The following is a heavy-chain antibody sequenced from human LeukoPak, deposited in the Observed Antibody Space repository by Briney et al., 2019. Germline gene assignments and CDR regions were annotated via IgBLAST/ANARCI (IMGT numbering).Heavy chain of an antibody. CDR3: AKDRERFAAAAGTNFDY. J-gene: IGHJ4*02. D-gene: IGHD6-13*01. Sequence: GRSLRLSCAASGFTFDDYAMHWVRQAPGKGLEWVSGISWNSGSIGYADSVKGRLTISRDNAKNSLYLQMNSLRAEDTALYYCAKDRERFAAAAGTNFDYWGQGTLVTVSS. CDR2: ISWNSGSI. CDR1: GFTFDDYA. V-gene: IGHV3-9*01.